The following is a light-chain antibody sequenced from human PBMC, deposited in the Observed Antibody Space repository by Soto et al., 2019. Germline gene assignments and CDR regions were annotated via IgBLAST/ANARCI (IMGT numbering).Light chain of an antibody. V-gene: IGKV3-11*01. CDR1: QSVSSY. J-gene: IGKJ5*01. Sequence: EIVLTQSPATLSLSPGERATLSCRASQSVSSYLAWYQQKPGQAPRLLIYDASNKATDIPATFSGSGSGTGFTLTIISLEPEDFAVYYCQQRSNWPLSFGQGTRLEIK. CDR2: DAS. CDR3: QQRSNWPLS.